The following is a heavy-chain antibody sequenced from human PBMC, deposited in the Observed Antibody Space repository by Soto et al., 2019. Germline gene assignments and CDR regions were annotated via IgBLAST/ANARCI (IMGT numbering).Heavy chain of an antibody. Sequence: GGSLRLSCAASGFTFSSYAMHWVRQAPGKGLEWVAVISYDGSNKYYADSVKGRFTISRDNSKNTLYLQMNSLRAEDTAVYYCARALRFLEWSVYYYGMDVWGQGTTVTVSS. D-gene: IGHD3-3*01. V-gene: IGHV3-30-3*01. CDR3: ARALRFLEWSVYYYGMDV. CDR1: GFTFSSYA. J-gene: IGHJ6*02. CDR2: ISYDGSNK.